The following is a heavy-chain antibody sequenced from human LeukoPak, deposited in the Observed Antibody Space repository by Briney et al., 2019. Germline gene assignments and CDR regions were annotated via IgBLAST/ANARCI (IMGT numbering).Heavy chain of an antibody. J-gene: IGHJ6*02. CDR2: ITTGGPNT. Sequence: GGSLRLSCTASGFTFSSYTMSWVRQAPGKGLKWVSTITTGGPNTYYADSVKGRFTISRDNAKNTLYLQMNSLRAEDTAVYYCARDRPVAYYYYGMDVWGQGTTVTVSS. CDR3: ARDRPVAYYYYGMDV. V-gene: IGHV3-23*01. CDR1: GFTFSSYT.